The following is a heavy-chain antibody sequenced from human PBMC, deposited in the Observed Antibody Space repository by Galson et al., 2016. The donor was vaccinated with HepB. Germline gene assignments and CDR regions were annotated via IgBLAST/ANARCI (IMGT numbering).Heavy chain of an antibody. CDR2: IYPKTGDT. CDR1: GNTFVDYI. D-gene: IGHD5-24*01. V-gene: IGHV1-2*06. CDR3: ARERYEEMAIYKYYFGMVG. Sequence: SVKVSCKASGNTFVDYIVHWVRQAPGQGLEWMGRIYPKTGDTIFTENFQGRVSMTWDASIRVAYLEMTRLSSDDTAVYYCARERYEEMAIYKYYFGMVGWGQGTTVTVSS. J-gene: IGHJ6*02.